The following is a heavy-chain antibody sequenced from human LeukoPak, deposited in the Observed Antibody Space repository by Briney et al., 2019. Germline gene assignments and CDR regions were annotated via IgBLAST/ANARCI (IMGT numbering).Heavy chain of an antibody. J-gene: IGHJ5*02. CDR2: INPNSGGT. CDR3: ARGPPYDFRTPSSYFDP. D-gene: IGHD3-3*01. V-gene: IGHV1-2*02. Sequence: ASVKVSCKASGYTFTGYYMHWVRQAPGQGLEWMGWINPNSGGTNYAQKVQGRVTMTRDTSISTAYMELSRLRSDDTAVYYCARGPPYDFRTPSSYFDPWGQGTLVTVSS. CDR1: GYTFTGYY.